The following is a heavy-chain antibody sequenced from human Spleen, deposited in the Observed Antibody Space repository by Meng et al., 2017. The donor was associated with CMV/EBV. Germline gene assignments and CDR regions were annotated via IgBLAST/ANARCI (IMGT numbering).Heavy chain of an antibody. CDR1: GFTFDGHG. Sequence: GESLKISCAASGFTFDGHGMSWVRQVPGKGLEWVAGIKWNGGSTDYADSVKGRFTISRDNAKNSLYLQMNSLRAEDTAVYYCAGIVATIDDGYWCQRTLVTVSS. V-gene: IGHV3-20*04. D-gene: IGHD5-12*01. J-gene: IGHJ4*02. CDR2: IKWNGGST. CDR3: AGIVATIDDGY.